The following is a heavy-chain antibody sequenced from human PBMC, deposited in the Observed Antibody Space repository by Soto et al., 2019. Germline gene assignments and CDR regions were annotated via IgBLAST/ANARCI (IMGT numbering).Heavy chain of an antibody. D-gene: IGHD3-10*01. Sequence: SETLSLTCTVSGCSISSYYWSWIRQPPGKGLEWIGYIYYSGSTNYNPSLKSRVTISVDTSKNQFSLKLSSVTAADTAVYYCARGGTYGSGSYIYYYYYYYMDVWGKGTTVTVSS. J-gene: IGHJ6*03. V-gene: IGHV4-59*01. CDR2: IYYSGST. CDR1: GCSISSYY. CDR3: ARGGTYGSGSYIYYYYYYYMDV.